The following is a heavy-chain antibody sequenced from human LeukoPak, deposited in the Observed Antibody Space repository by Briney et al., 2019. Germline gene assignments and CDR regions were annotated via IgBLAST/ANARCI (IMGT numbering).Heavy chain of an antibody. CDR3: ARDRGYTQDY. D-gene: IGHD5-12*01. Sequence: GGSLRLSCAASGFTFSTYWMHWVRQAPGQGLVWVSHIKTDGSSTTYADSVKGRFTISRDNAKNTLYLQMNSLRAEDTAVYYCARDRGYTQDYWGQGTLVTVSS. J-gene: IGHJ4*02. CDR1: GFTFSTYW. V-gene: IGHV3-74*01. CDR2: IKTDGSST.